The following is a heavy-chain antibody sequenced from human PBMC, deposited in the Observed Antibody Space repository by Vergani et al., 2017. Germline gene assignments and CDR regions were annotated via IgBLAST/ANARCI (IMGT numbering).Heavy chain of an antibody. CDR1: GFTLNTYG. D-gene: IGHD1-26*01. Sequence: QVQILQSGGGVVQPGGSLRLSCTLSGFTLNTYGIHWVRQAPGKGLEWVSFIRYDGSSEYYGDSVKGRFTISRDKSQNTVNLQINSLRTEDTAVYFCANSVSARNVGVAYFGMDVWDRGTTVTVSS. CDR2: IRYDGSSE. J-gene: IGHJ6*02. V-gene: IGHV3-30*02. CDR3: ANSVSARNVGVAYFGMDV.